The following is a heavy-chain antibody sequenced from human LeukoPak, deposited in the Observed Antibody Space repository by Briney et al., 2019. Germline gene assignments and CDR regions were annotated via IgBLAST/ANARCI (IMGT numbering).Heavy chain of an antibody. V-gene: IGHV4-34*01. J-gene: IGHJ4*02. D-gene: IGHD3-22*01. CDR1: GGSFSGYY. CDR2: INHSGST. CDR3: ARHHYDDSGYFDY. Sequence: PSETLSLTCAVYGGSFSGYYWSWIRQPPGKGLEWIGEINHSGSTNYNPSLKSRVSISIDTSKNQFSLKLTSVTAADTAIYYCARHHYDDSGYFDYWGQGSLVSVSS.